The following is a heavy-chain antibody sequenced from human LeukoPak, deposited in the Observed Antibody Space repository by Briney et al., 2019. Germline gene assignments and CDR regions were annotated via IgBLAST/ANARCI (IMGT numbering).Heavy chain of an antibody. D-gene: IGHD1-26*01. J-gene: IGHJ4*02. CDR1: GGSFSGYY. Sequence: PSETLSLTCAVYGGSFSGYYWSWIRQPPGKGLEWIGEINHGGSTNYNPSLKSRVTISVDTSKNQFSLKLSSVTAADTAVYYCARGKWELRHFDYWGQGTLVTVSS. V-gene: IGHV4-34*01. CDR3: ARGKWELRHFDY. CDR2: INHGGST.